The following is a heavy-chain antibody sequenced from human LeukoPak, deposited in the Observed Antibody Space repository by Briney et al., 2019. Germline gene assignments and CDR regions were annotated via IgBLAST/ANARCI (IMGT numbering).Heavy chain of an antibody. CDR1: GYSFSNYA. D-gene: IGHD5-18*01. Sequence: GGSLRLSSAVSGYSFSNYAMHSVRQAPGKGLEWVAVVSYGGNHKYYADSVKGRFTISKDNSKSTLYLQMSSLRPEGTAVYYCARGAVEYSYGSHFDYWGQGTLVTVSS. CDR2: VSYGGNHK. J-gene: IGHJ4*02. V-gene: IGHV3-30-3*01. CDR3: ARGAVEYSYGSHFDY.